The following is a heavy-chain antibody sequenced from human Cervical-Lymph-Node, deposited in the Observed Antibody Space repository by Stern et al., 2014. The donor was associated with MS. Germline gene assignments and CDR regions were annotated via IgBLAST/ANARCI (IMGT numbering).Heavy chain of an antibody. J-gene: IGHJ6*02. Sequence: MQLVESGGGVVQPGRSLRLSCAASGFTFSSYGMHWVRQAPGKGLEWVAVIWYDGSNKYYADSVKCRFSISRDNSKNTLYLQMNSLRAEDTAVYYCARSSSPSPYYYYGMDVWGQGTTVTVSS. CDR2: IWYDGSNK. CDR3: ARSSSPSPYYYYGMDV. D-gene: IGHD6-13*01. CDR1: GFTFSSYG. V-gene: IGHV3-33*01.